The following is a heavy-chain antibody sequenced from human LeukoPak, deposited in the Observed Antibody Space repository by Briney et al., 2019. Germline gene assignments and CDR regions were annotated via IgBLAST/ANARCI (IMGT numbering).Heavy chain of an antibody. V-gene: IGHV3-30-3*01. J-gene: IGHJ4*02. CDR2: ISYDGSNK. Sequence: PGRSLRLSCAASGFTFSSYAMHWVRQAPGKGLEWVAVISYDGSNKYYADSVKGRFTISRDNSKNTLYLQMNSLRAEDTAVYYCARAHTYYDSSGYYYILDYWGQGTLVTVSS. CDR3: ARAHTYYDSSGYYYILDY. CDR1: GFTFSSYA. D-gene: IGHD3-22*01.